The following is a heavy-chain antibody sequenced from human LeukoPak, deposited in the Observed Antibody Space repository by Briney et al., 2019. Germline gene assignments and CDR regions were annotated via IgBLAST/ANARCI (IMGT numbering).Heavy chain of an antibody. CDR3: ARDANWYFDL. V-gene: IGHV1-69*04. J-gene: IGHJ2*01. CDR2: IIPILGIA. Sequence: GASVKISCKASGGTFSSYAISWVRQAPGQGLECMGRIIPILGIANYAQKFQGRVTITADKSTSTAYMELSSLRSEDTAVYYCARDANWYFDLWGRGTLVTVSS. CDR1: GGTFSSYA.